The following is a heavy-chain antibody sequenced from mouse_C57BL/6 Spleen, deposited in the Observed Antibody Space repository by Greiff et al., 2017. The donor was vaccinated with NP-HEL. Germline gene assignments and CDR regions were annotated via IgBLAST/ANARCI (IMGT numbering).Heavy chain of an antibody. J-gene: IGHJ1*03. CDR3: TREGITTRYFDV. CDR1: GFTFSSYA. Sequence: DVHLVESGEGLVKPGGSLKLSCAASGFTFSSYAMSWVRQTPEKRLEWVAYISSGGDYIYYADTVKGRFTISRDNARNTLYLQMSSLKSEDTAMYYCTREGITTRYFDVWGTGTTVTVSS. D-gene: IGHD2-4*01. V-gene: IGHV5-9-1*02. CDR2: ISSGGDYI.